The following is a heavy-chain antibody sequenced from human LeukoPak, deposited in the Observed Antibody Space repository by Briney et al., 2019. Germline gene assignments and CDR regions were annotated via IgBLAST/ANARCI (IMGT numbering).Heavy chain of an antibody. CDR1: GFTFSSYA. CDR2: ISYDGSNK. CDR3: ARDIWWFGELFAPPDY. V-gene: IGHV3-30*04. Sequence: GGSLRLSCAASGFTFSSYAMHWVRQAPGKGLEWVAVISYDGSNKYYADSVKGRFTISRDNSKNTLYLQMNSLRAEDTAVYYCARDIWWFGELFAPPDYWGQGTLVTVSS. J-gene: IGHJ4*02. D-gene: IGHD3-10*01.